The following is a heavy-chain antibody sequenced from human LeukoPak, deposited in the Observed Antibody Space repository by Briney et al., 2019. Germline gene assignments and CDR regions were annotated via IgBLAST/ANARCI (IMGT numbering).Heavy chain of an antibody. Sequence: SETLSLTCTVSGGSIGSYYWRWIRQPPGKGLEWMGYIYYSGSTNYNPSLKSRVTISVDTAKNQFSLKLSSVTAADTAVYYCARAEEYSSGWYLGYWGQGTLVTVSS. CDR2: IYYSGST. V-gene: IGHV4-59*01. D-gene: IGHD6-19*01. J-gene: IGHJ4*02. CDR3: ARAEEYSSGWYLGY. CDR1: GGSIGSYY.